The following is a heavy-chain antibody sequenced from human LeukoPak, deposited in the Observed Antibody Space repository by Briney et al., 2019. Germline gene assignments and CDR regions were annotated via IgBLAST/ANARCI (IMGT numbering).Heavy chain of an antibody. Sequence: GGSLRLSCAASGFTFSSDWMHWVRQAPGKGLVWVSRINSDGSSTSYADSVKGRFTISRDNAKNTLYLQMNSLRAEDTAVYYCARDKDGAVTTGDYWGQGTLVTVSS. CDR1: GFTFSSDW. CDR2: INSDGSST. CDR3: ARDKDGAVTTGDY. V-gene: IGHV3-74*01. J-gene: IGHJ4*02. D-gene: IGHD4-17*01.